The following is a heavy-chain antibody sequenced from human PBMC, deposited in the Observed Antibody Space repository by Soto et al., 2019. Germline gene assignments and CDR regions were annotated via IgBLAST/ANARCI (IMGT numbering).Heavy chain of an antibody. CDR2: IYYSGRT. J-gene: IGHJ4*02. D-gene: IGHD7-27*01. V-gene: IGHV4-59*01. CDR1: GGSISSYY. Sequence: QAQLQESGPGLVKPSETVSLTCTDCGGSISSYYWSWIRQPPGKGLEWIGYIYYSGRTNYNPSLESRVTISVDTSKKQFSLKLSSVTAADTAVYYCARVSDGWTGGWYFDYWGQGTLVTVSS. CDR3: ARVSDGWTGGWYFDY.